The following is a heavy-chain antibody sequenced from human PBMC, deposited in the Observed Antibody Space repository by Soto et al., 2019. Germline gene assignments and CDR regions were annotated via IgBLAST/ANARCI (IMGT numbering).Heavy chain of an antibody. CDR2: SNHSGST. J-gene: IGHJ6*02. V-gene: IGHV4-34*01. Sequence: QVQLQQWGAGLLKPSETLSLTCAVYGGSFSGYYWSWIRQPPGKGLEWIGESNHSGSTNYNPSLKSRVTISVDTSKNQFSLKLSSVTAADTAVYYCASLQRYYYYGMDVWGQGTTVTVSS. CDR1: GGSFSGYY. CDR3: ASLQRYYYYGMDV.